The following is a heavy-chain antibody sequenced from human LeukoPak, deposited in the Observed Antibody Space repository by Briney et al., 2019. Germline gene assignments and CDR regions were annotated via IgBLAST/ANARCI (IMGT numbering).Heavy chain of an antibody. Sequence: GASVKVSCKASGYTFTDYYMHWVRQAPGQGFESXXXXXPNDGDTNYAQKFQGRVTMTRDTSISTAHMEVSRLRSDDTAVYYCARANFLYCSSTTCLFDYWGQGTLVTVSS. CDR3: ARANFLYCSSTTCLFDY. D-gene: IGHD2-2*01. J-gene: IGHJ4*02. CDR2: XXPNDGDT. V-gene: IGHV1-2*02. CDR1: GYTFTDYY.